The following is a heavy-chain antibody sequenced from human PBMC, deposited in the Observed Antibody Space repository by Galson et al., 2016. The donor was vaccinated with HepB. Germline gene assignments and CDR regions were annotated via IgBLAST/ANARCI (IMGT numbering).Heavy chain of an antibody. Sequence: CAISGDSVSSISAAWNWIRQSPSRGLEWLGRTYYRSKWYNDYAVSVKSRITINPDTSKNQFSLQLNSVTPEDTAVHNCTRGVGPPHDWFDPWGQGTLVTVSS. CDR2: TYYRSKWYN. D-gene: IGHD1-26*01. J-gene: IGHJ5*02. V-gene: IGHV6-1*01. CDR1: GDSVSSISAA. CDR3: TRGVGPPHDWFDP.